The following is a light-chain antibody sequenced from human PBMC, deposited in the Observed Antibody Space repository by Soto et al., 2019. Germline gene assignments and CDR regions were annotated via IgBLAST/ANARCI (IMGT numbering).Light chain of an antibody. CDR2: STN. CDR3: VLYXGSXXWV. CDR1: SGSVSTSYY. J-gene: IGLJ2*01. Sequence: QAVVTQEPSFSVSPGGTVTLTCGLSSGSVSTSYYPSWYQQTPGQAPRTLIYSTNTRSSGVPDRFSGSILXXXXAXTXXGXXXDDXSXYXCVLYXGSXXWVF. V-gene: IGLV8-61*01.